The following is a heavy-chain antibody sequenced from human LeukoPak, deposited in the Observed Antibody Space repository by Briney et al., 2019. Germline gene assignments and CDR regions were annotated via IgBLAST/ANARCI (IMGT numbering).Heavy chain of an antibody. V-gene: IGHV5-51*01. CDR2: IYPGDSDT. CDR1: GYSFITYW. D-gene: IGHD6-13*01. J-gene: IGHJ6*02. CDR3: ARLAAAGTVVYYGMDV. Sequence: GESLQISCKGSGYSFITYWIGWVRLMPGKGLEWMGIIYPGDSDTRYSPSFQGQVTISVDKSISTAYLQWSSLKASDTAMYYCARLAAAGTVVYYGMDVWGQGTAVTVSS.